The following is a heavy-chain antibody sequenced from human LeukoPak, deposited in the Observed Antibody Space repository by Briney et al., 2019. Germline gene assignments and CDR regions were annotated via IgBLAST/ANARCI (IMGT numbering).Heavy chain of an antibody. Sequence: GGPLRLSCAASGFTFSSYAMSWVRQAPGKGLEWVSAISGSGGSTYYADSVKGRFTISRDNSKNTLYLQMNSLRAEDTAVYYCAKSYCGGDCHSDYWGQGTLVTVSS. J-gene: IGHJ4*02. CDR2: ISGSGGST. V-gene: IGHV3-23*01. CDR3: AKSYCGGDCHSDY. D-gene: IGHD2-21*02. CDR1: GFTFSSYA.